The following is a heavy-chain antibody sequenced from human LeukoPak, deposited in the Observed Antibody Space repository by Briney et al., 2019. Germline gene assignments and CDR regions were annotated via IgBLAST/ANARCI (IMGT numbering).Heavy chain of an antibody. D-gene: IGHD3-10*01. CDR2: IYSGGST. V-gene: IGHV3-66*01. Sequence: GGSLRLSCAASGFTVSSNYMSWVRQAPGKGLEWVSVIYSGGSTYYADSVKGRFTISRDNSKNTLYLQMNSLRAEDTAVYYCARVKDSGPGDYWGQGTLVTVSS. J-gene: IGHJ4*02. CDR3: ARVKDSGPGDY. CDR1: GFTVSSNY.